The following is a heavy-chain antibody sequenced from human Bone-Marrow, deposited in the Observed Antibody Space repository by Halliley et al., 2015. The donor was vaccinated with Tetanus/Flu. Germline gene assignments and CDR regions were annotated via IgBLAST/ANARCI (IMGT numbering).Heavy chain of an antibody. D-gene: IGHD3-10*02. CDR1: GASISSYY. V-gene: IGHV4-59*01. CDR3: ARVMLDEPAEYFQH. J-gene: IGHJ1*01. Sequence: TLSLTCTVSGASISSYYWTWIRQPPGRGLEWIGYISYSGNTNYNPSLKSRGTISLDTSKNQFSLRVRSVTAADTAVYYCARVMLDEPAEYFQHWGPGTLVTVSS. CDR2: ISYSGNT.